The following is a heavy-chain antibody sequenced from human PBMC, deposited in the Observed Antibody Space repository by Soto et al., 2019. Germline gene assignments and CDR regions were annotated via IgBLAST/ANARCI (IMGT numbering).Heavy chain of an antibody. CDR3: ASAAVTGTAGLDF. J-gene: IGHJ4*02. D-gene: IGHD6-19*01. CDR2: INPNSGGT. CDR1: GYTFSGFY. V-gene: IGHV1-2*02. Sequence: GASVKVSCKASGYTFSGFYMHWVRQAPGQGREWMGWINPNSGGTKSAEKFQGRVTMTRDTSISTAYMELSRLTSDDTAVYYCASAAVTGTAGLDFWGQGXQVTVSS.